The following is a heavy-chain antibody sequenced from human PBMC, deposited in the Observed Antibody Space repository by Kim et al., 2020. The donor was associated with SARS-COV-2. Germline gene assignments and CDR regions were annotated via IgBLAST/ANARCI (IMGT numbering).Heavy chain of an antibody. CDR1: GGSFSGYY. CDR2: INHSGST. V-gene: IGHV4-34*01. CDR3: ARGSRMGSGWYGY. Sequence: SETLSLTCAVYGGSFSGYYWSWIRQPPGKGLEWIGEINHSGSTNYNPSLKSRVTISVDTSKNQFSLKLSSVTAADTAVYYCARGSRMGSGWYGYWGQGTLVTVSS. D-gene: IGHD6-19*01. J-gene: IGHJ4*02.